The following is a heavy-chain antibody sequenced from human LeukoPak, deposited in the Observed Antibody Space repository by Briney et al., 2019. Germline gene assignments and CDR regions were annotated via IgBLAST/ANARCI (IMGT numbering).Heavy chain of an antibody. CDR3: ARANALYCSSTSCLFDY. D-gene: IGHD2-2*01. Sequence: ASVKVSCKASGYTFTCYYMNWVRQAPGHGLEWMAWINPNSGGTYYAQNFHDRITMTRDTSISTAYMELSRLRSDDTAIYYCARANALYCSSTSCLFDYWGQGTLVTVSS. CDR2: INPNSGGT. V-gene: IGHV1-2*02. CDR1: GYTFTCYY. J-gene: IGHJ4*02.